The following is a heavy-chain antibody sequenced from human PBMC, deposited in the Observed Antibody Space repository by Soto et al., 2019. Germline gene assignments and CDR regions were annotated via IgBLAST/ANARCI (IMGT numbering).Heavy chain of an antibody. CDR1: GGSISSGGYY. CDR3: ARDRWFGESAGMDV. V-gene: IGHV4-31*03. Sequence: QVQLQESGPGLVKPSQTLSLTCTVSGGSISSGGYYWSWIRQHPGKGLEWIVYIYYSGSTYYNPSLKSRVTISVDTSKNQFSLKLSSVTAADTAVYYCARDRWFGESAGMDVWGQGTTVTVSS. J-gene: IGHJ6*02. CDR2: IYYSGST. D-gene: IGHD3-10*01.